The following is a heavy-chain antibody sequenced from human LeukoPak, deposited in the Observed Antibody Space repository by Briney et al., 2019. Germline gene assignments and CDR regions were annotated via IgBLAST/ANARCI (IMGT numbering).Heavy chain of an antibody. D-gene: IGHD3-16*01. CDR3: ARDLHGSRGEFDY. V-gene: IGHV6-1*01. CDR1: GDSVTSGI. CDR2: TYHWSKWFN. J-gene: IGHJ4*02. Sequence: SQTLSLTCAISGDSVTSGIWNWIRQSPSRGLEWLGRTYHWSKWFNDYAVSVESRMTINADTSRNQFSLQLNSVTPVDTAVYYCARDLHGSRGEFDYWGQGTLVTVSS.